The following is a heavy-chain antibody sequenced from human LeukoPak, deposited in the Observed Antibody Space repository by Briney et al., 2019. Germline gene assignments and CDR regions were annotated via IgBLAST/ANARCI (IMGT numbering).Heavy chain of an antibody. CDR3: AKEKAPWYGMVQGVITPNFDY. Sequence: GGSLRLSCAASGFTFSSYATSWVRQAPGKGLEWVSAISGSGGSTYYADSVKGRFTISRDNSKNTLYLQMNSLRAEDTAVYYCAKEKAPWYGMVQGVITPNFDYWGQGTLVTVSS. CDR1: GFTFSSYA. V-gene: IGHV3-23*01. CDR2: ISGSGGST. D-gene: IGHD3-10*01. J-gene: IGHJ4*02.